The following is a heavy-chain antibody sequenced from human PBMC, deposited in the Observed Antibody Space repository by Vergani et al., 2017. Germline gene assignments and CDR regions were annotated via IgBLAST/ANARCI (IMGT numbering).Heavy chain of an antibody. CDR2: ISSSGSTI. CDR1: GFTFSSYE. Sequence: EVQLVESGGGLVQPGGSLRLSCAASGFTFSSYEMNWVRQAPGKGLEWVSYISSSGSTIYYADSVKGRFTISRDNAKNSLYLQMNSLRAEDTAVYYCARGHSSGWSPYYFDYWGQGTLVTVSS. J-gene: IGHJ4*02. CDR3: ARGHSSGWSPYYFDY. D-gene: IGHD6-19*01. V-gene: IGHV3-48*03.